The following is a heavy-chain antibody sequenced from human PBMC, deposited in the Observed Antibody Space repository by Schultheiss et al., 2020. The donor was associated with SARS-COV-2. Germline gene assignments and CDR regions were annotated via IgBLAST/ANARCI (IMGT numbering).Heavy chain of an antibody. Sequence: GGSLRLSCAASGFTFSSYAMHWVRQAPGKGLEWVAVISYDGSNKYYADSVKGRFTISRDNSKNTLYLQMNSLRAEDTAVYYCATLYQLPTYYYYGMDVWGQGTTVTVSS. CDR3: ATLYQLPTYYYYGMDV. D-gene: IGHD2-2*01. V-gene: IGHV3-30-3*01. J-gene: IGHJ6*02. CDR2: ISYDGSNK. CDR1: GFTFSSYA.